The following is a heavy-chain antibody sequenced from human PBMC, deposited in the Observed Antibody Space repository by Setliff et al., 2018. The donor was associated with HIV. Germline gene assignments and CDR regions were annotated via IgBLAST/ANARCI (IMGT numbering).Heavy chain of an antibody. CDR1: GGSISSSSYY. J-gene: IGHJ5*02. D-gene: IGHD3-22*01. CDR3: ARYRYYYDSSGYGRWFDP. V-gene: IGHV4-39*01. Sequence: SETLSLTCTVSGGSISSSSYYWGWIRQPPGKGLEWIGNIYYSGSTYYNPSLKSRVTISVDTSENQFSLRLNSVTAADTAVYYCARYRYYYDSSGYGRWFDPRGQGTLGTGSP. CDR2: IYYSGST.